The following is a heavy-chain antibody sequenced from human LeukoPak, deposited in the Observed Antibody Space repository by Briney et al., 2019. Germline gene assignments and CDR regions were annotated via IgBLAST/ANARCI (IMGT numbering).Heavy chain of an antibody. V-gene: IGHV4-39*07. D-gene: IGHD3-22*01. J-gene: IGHJ4*02. CDR3: ARQSYSSGYFPFDY. CDR2: IYYSGST. Sequence: PSETLSLTCTVSGGSISSSSYYWGWIRQPPGKGLEWIGSIYYSGSTYYNPSLKSRVTISVDTSKNQFSLKLSSVTAADTAVYYCARQSYSSGYFPFDYWGQGTLVTVSS. CDR1: GGSISSSSYY.